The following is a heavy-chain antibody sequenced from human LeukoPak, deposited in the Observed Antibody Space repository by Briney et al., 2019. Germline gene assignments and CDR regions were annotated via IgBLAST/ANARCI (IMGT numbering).Heavy chain of an antibody. CDR3: AKDGYSSSAPFDY. J-gene: IGHJ4*02. Sequence: GGSLRLSCAASGCTFSSYAMSWVRQAPGKGLEWVSAISGSGGSTYYADSVKGRFTISRGNSRNTLYLQMNSLRAEDTAVYYCAKDGYSSSAPFDYWGQGTLVTVSS. CDR2: ISGSGGST. CDR1: GCTFSSYA. D-gene: IGHD6-6*01. V-gene: IGHV3-23*01.